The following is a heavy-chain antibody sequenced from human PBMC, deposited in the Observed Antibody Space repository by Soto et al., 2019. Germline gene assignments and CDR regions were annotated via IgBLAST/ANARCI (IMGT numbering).Heavy chain of an antibody. CDR1: GGTLNSYA. Sequence: QVQLVQSGVEVKKPGSSVKVSCKASGGTLNSYAIDWVRQAPGQGLEWMGGIIPIFGNTYYAQRLQGRVKLTADESTRTAYMELSTLTSEDTAVYYCARGTVTGSEHNFYYYGMDVWGQGTTVIVSS. CDR3: ARGTVTGSEHNFYYYGMDV. V-gene: IGHV1-69*12. CDR2: IIPIFGNT. J-gene: IGHJ6*02. D-gene: IGHD1-1*01.